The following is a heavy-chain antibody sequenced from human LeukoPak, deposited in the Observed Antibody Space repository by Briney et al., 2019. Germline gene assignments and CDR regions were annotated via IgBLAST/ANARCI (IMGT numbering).Heavy chain of an antibody. Sequence: GGSLRLSCAASEFTFSNYAVHWVRQAPGKGLQWVAVISYDGNTIHYADSVKGRFTISRDTSKNTLYLQMNSLRTEDTAVYYCARSGGLQKLDYWGQGTLVTVSS. D-gene: IGHD4-11*01. CDR1: EFTFSNYA. V-gene: IGHV3-30-3*01. CDR3: ARSGGLQKLDY. J-gene: IGHJ4*02. CDR2: ISYDGNTI.